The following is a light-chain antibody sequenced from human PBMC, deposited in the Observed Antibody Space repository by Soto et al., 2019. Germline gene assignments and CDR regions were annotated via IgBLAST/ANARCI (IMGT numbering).Light chain of an antibody. Sequence: QAVVTQPASVSGSPGQSITISCTGTSSDIGTYDYVSWYQQHPGKAPKLMIYEVINRPSGISNRFSGSKSGNTASLTISGLQAEDEADYYCSSYTTSSPLEVFGGGTQLTVL. CDR1: SSDIGTYDY. CDR3: SSYTTSSPLEV. CDR2: EVI. J-gene: IGLJ3*02. V-gene: IGLV2-14*01.